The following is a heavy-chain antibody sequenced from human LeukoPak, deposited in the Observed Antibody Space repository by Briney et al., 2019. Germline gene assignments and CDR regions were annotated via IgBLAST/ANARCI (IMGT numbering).Heavy chain of an antibody. D-gene: IGHD6-13*01. CDR1: GGSISSSSYY. J-gene: IGHJ4*02. CDR3: ARSGYSSSWTPPRIFDY. CDR2: IYYSGST. V-gene: IGHV4-39*01. Sequence: SETLSLTCTVSGGSISSSSYYWGWIRQPPGKGLEWIGSIYYSGSTYYNPSLKSRVTISVDTSKNQFSLKLSSVTAADTAVYYCARSGYSSSWTPPRIFDYWGQGTLVTVSS.